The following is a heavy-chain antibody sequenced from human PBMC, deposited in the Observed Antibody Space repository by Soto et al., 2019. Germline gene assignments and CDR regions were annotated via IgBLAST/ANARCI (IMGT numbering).Heavy chain of an antibody. CDR1: GGSISSSNW. V-gene: IGHV4-4*02. CDR3: ASVRGGYYYAMDV. J-gene: IGHJ6*02. CDR2: IYHSGST. Sequence: QVQLHESGPGLVKPSGTLSLTCAVSGGSISSSNWWSWVRQPPGKGLEWIGEIYHSGSTNYNLYRKSRVTISVDKSKNQFSLKLSSVTAADTAVYYCASVRGGYYYAMDVWGQGTTVTFSS. D-gene: IGHD3-10*02.